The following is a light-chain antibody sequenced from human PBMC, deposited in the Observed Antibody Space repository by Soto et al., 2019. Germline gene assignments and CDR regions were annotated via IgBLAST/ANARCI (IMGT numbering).Light chain of an antibody. V-gene: IGLV2-14*01. CDR2: EVI. Sequence: QSVLTQPASVSGSPGQSITISCAGTSSDVGGYNYVSWYQQHPGEAPTLLIYEVINRPSGVSNRFSGSKSGNTASLTISGLQAEDEADYYCSSFTSSATPGVFGTGTKVTVL. CDR1: SSDVGGYNY. J-gene: IGLJ1*01. CDR3: SSFTSSATPGV.